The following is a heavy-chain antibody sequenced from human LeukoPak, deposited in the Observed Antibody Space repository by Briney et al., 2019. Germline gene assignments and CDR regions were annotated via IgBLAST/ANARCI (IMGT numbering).Heavy chain of an antibody. J-gene: IGHJ4*02. CDR2: IYYSWST. CDR1: DGSISSSSYY. D-gene: IGHD3-22*01. CDR3: ASYDSSGYYRHFDY. V-gene: IGHV4-39*01. Sequence: PWETLSLTCTVSDGSISSSSYYWGWLRQPPGKGLEWIGTIYYSWSTYYIPSLKSRVAISVDTSKNQFSLKLSSVTAADTAVYYCASYDSSGYYRHFDYWGQGTLVTVSS.